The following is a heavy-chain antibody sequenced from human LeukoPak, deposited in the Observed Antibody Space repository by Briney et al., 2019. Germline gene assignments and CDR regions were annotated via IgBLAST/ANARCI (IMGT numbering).Heavy chain of an antibody. V-gene: IGHV3-7*01. CDR2: IKQDGIEK. CDR1: GFTFNSYW. CDR3: ASDRGVYSNTLSYYYYYMDV. Sequence: GGSLRLSCAASGFTFNSYWMRWVRRAPGKGREGVANIKQDGIEKYYVDSVKGRFTISRDNAKNSLYLQMNSLRAEDTAVYYCASDRGVYSNTLSYYYYYMDVWGKGTTVTVSS. J-gene: IGHJ6*03. D-gene: IGHD4-11*01.